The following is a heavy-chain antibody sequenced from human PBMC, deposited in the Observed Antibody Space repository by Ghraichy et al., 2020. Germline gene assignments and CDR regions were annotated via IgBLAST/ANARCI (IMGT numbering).Heavy chain of an antibody. CDR2: ISVYNGNT. V-gene: IGHV1-18*01. J-gene: IGHJ4*02. Sequence: ASVKVSCKASGYTFTTYGISWVRQAPGQGLEWMGWISVYNGNTKSEQKVQGRVTMTTDTSTSTAYMELRSLRSDDTAVYYCARVSGERDYFDYWGQGTLVTVSS. CDR1: GYTFTTYG. CDR3: ARVSGERDYFDY. D-gene: IGHD1-14*01.